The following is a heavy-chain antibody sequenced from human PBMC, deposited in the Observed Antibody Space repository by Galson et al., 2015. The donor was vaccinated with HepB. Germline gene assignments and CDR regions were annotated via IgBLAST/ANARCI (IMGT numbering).Heavy chain of an antibody. D-gene: IGHD3-22*01. V-gene: IGHV1-18*04. Sequence: SVKVSCKASGYTFTSYGISWVRQAPGQGLEWMGWISAYNGNTNYAQKLQSRVTMTTDTSTSTAYMELRSLRSDDTAVYYCARVAVTRYYYDSSGGPDYWGQGTLVTVSS. J-gene: IGHJ4*02. CDR3: ARVAVTRYYYDSSGGPDY. CDR2: ISAYNGNT. CDR1: GYTFTSYG.